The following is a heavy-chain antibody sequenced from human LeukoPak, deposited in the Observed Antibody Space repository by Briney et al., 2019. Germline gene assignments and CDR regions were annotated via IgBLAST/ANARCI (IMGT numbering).Heavy chain of an antibody. J-gene: IGHJ3*02. Sequence: GGSLRLSCAASGFTFSSYEMNWVRQAPGEGLEWVSYISSTGSTIYYADSVKGRFTISRDNAKNSLYLQMNSLRAEDTAVYYCARDHWNHIRGSFDIWGQGTMVTVSS. CDR3: ARDHWNHIRGSFDI. V-gene: IGHV3-48*03. CDR2: ISSTGSTI. D-gene: IGHD1-1*01. CDR1: GFTFSSYE.